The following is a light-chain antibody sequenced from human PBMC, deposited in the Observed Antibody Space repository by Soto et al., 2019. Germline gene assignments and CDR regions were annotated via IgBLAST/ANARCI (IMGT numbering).Light chain of an antibody. CDR3: SSYTSSSTYV. V-gene: IGLV2-18*02. Sequence: QSALAQPPSVSGSPGQSVAISCTGTSSDVGSSNGVSWYQQPPGTAPKLMIYEVSNRPSGVPDRFSGSKSGNTASLTISGLQAEDEADYYCSSYTSSSTYVFGTGTKVTVL. J-gene: IGLJ1*01. CDR1: SSDVGSSNG. CDR2: EVS.